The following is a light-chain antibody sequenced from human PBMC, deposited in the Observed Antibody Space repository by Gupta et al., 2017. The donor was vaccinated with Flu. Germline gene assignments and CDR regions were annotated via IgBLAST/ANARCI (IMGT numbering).Light chain of an antibody. V-gene: IGLV1-51*01. CDR2: DNN. Sequence: QPVLTPPLSLSAGPGPTPTISCSGTISTIGNNHVSCYNQPPEAAPKLLIYDNNQRPSGIPDRFSGSKSGTSATLGITGLQTGDEADYDGGKWDSGLSARYVFGTGTKVTVL. CDR1: ISTIGNNH. CDR3: GKWDSGLSARYV. J-gene: IGLJ1*01.